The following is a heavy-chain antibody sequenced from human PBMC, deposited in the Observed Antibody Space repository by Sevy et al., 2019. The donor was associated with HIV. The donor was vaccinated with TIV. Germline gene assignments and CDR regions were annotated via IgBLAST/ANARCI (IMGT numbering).Heavy chain of an antibody. J-gene: IGHJ4*02. CDR3: TTEWGLRDY. D-gene: IGHD4-17*01. CDR2: IKSKTDGGTT. Sequence: GGSLRLSCAASGFTFSNAWMSWVRQAPGKGLEWFGRIKSKTDGGTTDYAAPVKGRCTISRDDSKNTLYLQMNSLKTEDTAVYYCTTEWGLRDYWGQGTLVTVSS. CDR1: GFTFSNAW. V-gene: IGHV3-15*01.